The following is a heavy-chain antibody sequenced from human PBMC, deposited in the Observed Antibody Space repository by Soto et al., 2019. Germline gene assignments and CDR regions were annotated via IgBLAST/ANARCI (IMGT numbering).Heavy chain of an antibody. Sequence: PSETLSLTCTVSGGSINSSSYYWGWIRQPPGKGLEWIGNIYYSGSSGSTYYKPSLKSRVTISVDTSKNQFSLKLSSVTAADTAVYYCARLGVDVGDYWGQGTLVTVSS. D-gene: IGHD2-2*01. J-gene: IGHJ4*02. CDR1: GGSINSSSYY. V-gene: IGHV4-39*07. CDR3: ARLGVDVGDY. CDR2: IYYSGSSGST.